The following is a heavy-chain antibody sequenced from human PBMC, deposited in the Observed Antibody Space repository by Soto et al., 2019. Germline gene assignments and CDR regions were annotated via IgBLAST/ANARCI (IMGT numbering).Heavy chain of an antibody. Sequence: SETLSLTCTVSGGSISSYYWSWIRQSPGKGLEWIGYIHYSGSTNSNPSLKSRVTISVDTSKNQVSLKLSSVTAADTAVYFCARSSTVTAVYYGMDVWGQGTTVTVSS. CDR1: GGSISSYY. D-gene: IGHD4-4*01. CDR3: ARSSTVTAVYYGMDV. CDR2: IHYSGST. V-gene: IGHV4-59*12. J-gene: IGHJ6*02.